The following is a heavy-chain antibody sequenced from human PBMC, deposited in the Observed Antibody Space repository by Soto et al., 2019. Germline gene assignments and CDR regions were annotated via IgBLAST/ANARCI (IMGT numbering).Heavy chain of an antibody. CDR2: IYTSGST. J-gene: IGHJ4*02. CDR3: ARTVGAAYYFDF. V-gene: IGHV4-4*07. Sequence: LSLTCNVSGDSMTKYYWSWIRQPAGKGLEWIGRIYTSGSTNYNPSLKSRVTMSIDTSNNHFSLNLKSVTAADTAVYYCARTVGAAYYFDFWGQGALVTVSS. D-gene: IGHD1-26*01. CDR1: GDSMTKYY.